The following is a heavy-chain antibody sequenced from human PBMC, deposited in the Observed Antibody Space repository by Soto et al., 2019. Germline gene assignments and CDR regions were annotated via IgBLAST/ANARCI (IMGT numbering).Heavy chain of an antibody. CDR2: INGDGSEE. Sequence: EVQLVESGGVLVQPGGSLSVSCAASGFTFSTSWMNWVRQAPGKGLERVANINGDGSEEYYVDSVRGRFPVSRDNVKNSRFLQMHRLRAEDTGVYFSAAVFPPHYWGDGALVTVAS. CDR1: GFTFSTSW. V-gene: IGHV3-7*01. J-gene: IGHJ4*01. CDR3: AAVFPPHY.